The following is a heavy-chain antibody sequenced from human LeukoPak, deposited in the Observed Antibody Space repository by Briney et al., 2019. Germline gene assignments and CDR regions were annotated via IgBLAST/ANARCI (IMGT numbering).Heavy chain of an antibody. Sequence: SETLSLTFTGSGGSISSYYCSWIRQPPGKGLEWIGYIYYSGSTNYNPSLKSRVTISVDTSKNQFSLKLSSVTAADTAVYYCAREGIAAAGSRSYYYGMDVWGQGATVTVSS. CDR2: IYYSGST. CDR3: AREGIAAAGSRSYYYGMDV. CDR1: GGSISSYY. V-gene: IGHV4-59*01. D-gene: IGHD6-13*01. J-gene: IGHJ6*02.